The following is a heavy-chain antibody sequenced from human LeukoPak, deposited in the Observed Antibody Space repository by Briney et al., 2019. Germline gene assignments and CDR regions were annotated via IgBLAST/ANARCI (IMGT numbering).Heavy chain of an antibody. D-gene: IGHD3-3*01. J-gene: IGHJ6*03. CDR3: ARVREPDFCRGYLYYYYYMDV. CDR1: GFTFSSYS. V-gene: IGHV3-21*01. Sequence: GGSLRLSCAASGFTFSSYSMNWVHQAPGKGLEWVSSISSSSSYIYYADSVKGRFTISRDNAKNSLYLQMNSLRAEDTAVYYCARVREPDFCRGYLYYYYYMDVWGKGTTVTVSS. CDR2: ISSSSSYI.